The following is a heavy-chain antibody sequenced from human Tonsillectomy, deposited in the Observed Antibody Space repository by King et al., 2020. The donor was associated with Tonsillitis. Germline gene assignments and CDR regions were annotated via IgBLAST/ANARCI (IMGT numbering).Heavy chain of an antibody. J-gene: IGHJ4*02. Sequence: QLQESGPGLVKPSQTLSLTCTVSGGSISSGSYYWSWIRQPAGKGLEWIGRIYTSGSTNYNPSLKNRVTMSVDTSKNQFSLTLSSVTAADTAVYYCARLGYCSSTSCFDYWGQGTLVTVSS. CDR1: GGSISSGSYY. D-gene: IGHD2-2*01. CDR2: IYTSGST. CDR3: ARLGYCSSTSCFDY. V-gene: IGHV4-61*02.